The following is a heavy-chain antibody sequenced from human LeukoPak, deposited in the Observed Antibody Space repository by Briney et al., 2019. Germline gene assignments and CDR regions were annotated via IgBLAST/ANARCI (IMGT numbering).Heavy chain of an antibody. V-gene: IGHV4-39*07. Sequence: PSETLSLTCTVSGGPISSTSYYWGWIRQPPGKGLEWIGSIHYSGSTYYNPSLKSRVTISVDTSKNQFSLKLSSVTAADTAVYYCARDVGDENWFDPWDQGTLVTVSS. CDR1: GGPISSTSYY. J-gene: IGHJ5*02. CDR3: ARDVGDENWFDP. CDR2: IHYSGST. D-gene: IGHD2-21*02.